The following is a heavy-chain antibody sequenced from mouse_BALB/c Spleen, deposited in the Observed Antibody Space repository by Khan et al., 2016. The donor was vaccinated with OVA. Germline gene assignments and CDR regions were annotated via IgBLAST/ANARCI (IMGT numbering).Heavy chain of an antibody. V-gene: IGHV2-6-1*01. J-gene: IGHJ4*01. CDR1: GFSLTNYG. CDR3: ARQPYYHYNIMDY. Sequence: QVQLKQSGPGLVAPSQSLSITCTISGFSLTNYGVHWVRQPPGKGLEWLVVIWSDGSTTYNSALKSRLTISKDNSKSQVFLKMNSLQTVDTAMYFCARQPYYHYNIMDYWGQGTSVTVSS. CDR2: IWSDGST. D-gene: IGHD2-10*01.